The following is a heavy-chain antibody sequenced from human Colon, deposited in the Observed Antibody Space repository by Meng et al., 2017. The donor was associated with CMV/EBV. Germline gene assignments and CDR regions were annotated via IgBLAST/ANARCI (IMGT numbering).Heavy chain of an antibody. CDR2: SGDKANGYTA. CDR1: GFTLSDHY. D-gene: IGHD1-1*01. Sequence: SWAAYGFTLSDHYMTWVRQVPGKGLEWVGRSGDKANGYTAEYAASVKGRFSISRDDSENSLYLQMNSLKTEDTALYYCSIITGWNRGSWGQGTLVTVSS. V-gene: IGHV3-72*01. J-gene: IGHJ5*02. CDR3: SIITGWNRGS.